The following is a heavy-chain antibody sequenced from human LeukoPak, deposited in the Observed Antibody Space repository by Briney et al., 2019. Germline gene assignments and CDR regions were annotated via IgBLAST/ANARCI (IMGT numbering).Heavy chain of an antibody. CDR3: ARAFYDYVWGTYRFDP. D-gene: IGHD3-16*02. CDR2: IYYSGRT. Sequence: SETLSLTCTVSGGSISSYYWSWIRQPPGKGLEWIGYIYYSGRTNYNPSLKSRVTISVDTSKNQFSLKLSSVIAADTAMYYCARAFYDYVWGTYRFDPWGQGTLVTVSS. J-gene: IGHJ5*02. CDR1: GGSISSYY. V-gene: IGHV4-59*01.